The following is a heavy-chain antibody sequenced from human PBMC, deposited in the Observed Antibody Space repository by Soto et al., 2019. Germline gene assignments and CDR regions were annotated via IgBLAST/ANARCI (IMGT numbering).Heavy chain of an antibody. CDR3: ATGSGAAAANWSDS. Sequence: ASVKVSSKVSGYTLTELSMHWVRQAPGKGLEWMGGFDPEDGETIYAQKFQGRVTMTEDTSTDTAYMELSSLRPEDTAVYYCATGSGAAAANWSDSWGQGTLVTVSS. D-gene: IGHD6-13*01. V-gene: IGHV1-24*01. CDR2: FDPEDGET. CDR1: GYTLTELS. J-gene: IGHJ5*01.